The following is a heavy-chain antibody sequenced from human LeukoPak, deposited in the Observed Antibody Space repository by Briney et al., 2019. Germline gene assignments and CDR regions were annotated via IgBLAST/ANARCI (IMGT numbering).Heavy chain of an antibody. CDR1: GFTFDDYG. CDR2: INWNGGST. Sequence: GGSLRLSCAASGFTFDDYGMSWVRQAPGKGLEWVSGINWNGGSTGYADSVKGRFTISRDNAKNSLYLQMNSLRAEDTALYYCARDLSRGYYKGAFDYWGQGTLVTVSS. J-gene: IGHJ4*02. CDR3: ARDLSRGYYKGAFDY. V-gene: IGHV3-20*04. D-gene: IGHD3-10*01.